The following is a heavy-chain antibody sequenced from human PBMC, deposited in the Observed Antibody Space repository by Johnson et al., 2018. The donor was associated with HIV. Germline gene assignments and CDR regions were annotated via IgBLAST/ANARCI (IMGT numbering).Heavy chain of an antibody. CDR2: ISYDGTSK. D-gene: IGHD6-13*01. CDR1: GFTFSSYW. CDR3: AKDEAQTLASAGRDAFDF. J-gene: IGHJ3*01. Sequence: QVQLVESGGGLVQPGGSLRLYCAASGFTFSSYWMHWVRQAPGKGLEWVAVISYDGTSKYQADSVKGRFTISRDNSKNTLFMQMNGLRPEDTAVYYCAKDEAQTLASAGRDAFDFWGQGTAVTV. V-gene: IGHV3-30*18.